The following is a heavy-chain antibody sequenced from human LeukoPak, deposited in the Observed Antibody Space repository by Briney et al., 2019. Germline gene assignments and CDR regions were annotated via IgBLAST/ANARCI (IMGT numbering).Heavy chain of an antibody. CDR1: GFTFSSYA. D-gene: IGHD3-16*01. CDR2: LRGNGDT. CDR3: AKASWVSSADAVL. J-gene: IGHJ4*02. V-gene: IGHV3-23*01. Sequence: GGSLTLSCAASGFTFSSYAVSWVREAPARGLEWVSSLRGNGDTFYADSVKGRFTLSRDESRNTVYLHLSNLRVEDTAIYYCAKASWVSSADAVLWGQGTVVTVSS.